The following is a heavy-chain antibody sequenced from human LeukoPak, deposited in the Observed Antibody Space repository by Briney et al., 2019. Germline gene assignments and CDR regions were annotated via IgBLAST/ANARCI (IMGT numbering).Heavy chain of an antibody. CDR2: ISGSGGST. J-gene: IGHJ4*02. CDR1: GFTFSSYA. Sequence: GGSLRLSCAASGFTFSSYAMSRVRQTPGKGLEWVSAISGSGGSTYNADSVKGRFTISRDNSKNMVYLQMNSLRAEDTAVYYCAKDTKPYYYDSSGYYTPPYFDYWGQGTLVTVSS. CDR3: AKDTKPYYYDSSGYYTPPYFDY. D-gene: IGHD3-22*01. V-gene: IGHV3-23*01.